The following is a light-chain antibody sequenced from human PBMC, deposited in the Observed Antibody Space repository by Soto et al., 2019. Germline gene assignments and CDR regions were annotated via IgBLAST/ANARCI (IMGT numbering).Light chain of an antibody. V-gene: IGKV1-5*03. Sequence: DIQMTQSPSTLSASVXXXXXXXXXASQTSNWLAWYQQKPGKAPKLLIYKASSLESGVPSRFSGSGSGTEFTLTISSLQPDDFATYYCQQYNNYSPRTFGQGTKVEIK. CDR3: QQYNNYSPRT. J-gene: IGKJ1*01. CDR2: KAS. CDR1: QTSNW.